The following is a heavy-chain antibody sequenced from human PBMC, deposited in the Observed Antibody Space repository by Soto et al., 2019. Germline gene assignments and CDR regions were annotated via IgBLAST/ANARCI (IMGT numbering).Heavy chain of an antibody. D-gene: IGHD6-6*01. CDR2: ISGSSSTI. CDR3: ARSYSSSFEIDY. Sequence: GGSLRLSCAASGFTFSSYSMNWVRQAPGKGLEWVSYISGSSSTIYYADSVKGRFTISRDNAKNSLYLQMNSLRDEDTAVYYCARSYSSSFEIDYWGQGTLVTVSS. J-gene: IGHJ4*02. CDR1: GFTFSSYS. V-gene: IGHV3-48*02.